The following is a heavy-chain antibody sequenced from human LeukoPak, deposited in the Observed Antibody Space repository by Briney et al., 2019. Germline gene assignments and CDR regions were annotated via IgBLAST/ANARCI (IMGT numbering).Heavy chain of an antibody. CDR3: ARASPPGYFDWFSDYYYYGMDV. J-gene: IGHJ6*02. CDR2: IYYSGST. CDR1: GGSISSYY. D-gene: IGHD3-9*01. V-gene: IGHV4-59*01. Sequence: PSETLSLTCNVSGGSISSYYWSWIRQPPGKGLEWIGYIYYSGSTNYNPSLKSRVTISVDTSKNQFSLKLSSVTAADTAVYYCARASPPGYFDWFSDYYYYGMDVWGQGTTVTVSS.